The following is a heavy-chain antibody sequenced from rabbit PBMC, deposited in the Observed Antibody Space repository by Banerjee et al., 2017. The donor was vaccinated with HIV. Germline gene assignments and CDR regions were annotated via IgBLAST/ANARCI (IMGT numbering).Heavy chain of an antibody. D-gene: IGHD6-1*01. Sequence: QSLEESGGDLVQPEGSLTLTCKASGLDFSRTYWMCWVRQAPGKGLEWIGCIYTGDGSTYYASWAKGRFTITKTSSTTVPLQMTSLTAADTATYFCARGGDYAGYGYALWGPGTLVTVS. CDR2: IYTGDGST. J-gene: IGHJ4*01. CDR3: ARGGDYAGYGYAL. CDR1: GLDFSRTYW. V-gene: IGHV1S40*01.